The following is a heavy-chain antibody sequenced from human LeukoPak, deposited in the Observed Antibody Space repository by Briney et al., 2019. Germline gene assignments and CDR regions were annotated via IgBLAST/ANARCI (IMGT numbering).Heavy chain of an antibody. CDR2: ITSDGSTT. D-gene: IGHD2-21*01. J-gene: IGHJ4*02. CDR1: GFKFSSYY. CDR3: TRDNSGSIDY. V-gene: IGHV3-74*01. Sequence: PGGSLRLSCTASGFKFSSYYMSWVRQTPGKGLLWVSLITSDGSTTTYADSVKGRFTISRDNAKNTLYLQLNNLGAEDTALYYCTRDNSGSIDYWGQGALVTVSS.